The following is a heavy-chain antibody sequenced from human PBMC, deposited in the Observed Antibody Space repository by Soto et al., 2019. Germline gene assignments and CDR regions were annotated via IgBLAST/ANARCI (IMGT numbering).Heavy chain of an antibody. CDR1: GFSFSNYW. CDR3: AGTPPGIAVDNTFRDYYFDY. Sequence: GGSLRLSCAASGFSFSNYWMSWVRQTPGKGLELLASITHDGGKQYNVDSVKGRFAISRDNSKNTLYLQLNSLRPEDTAVYYCAGTPPGIAVDNTFRDYYFDYWGQGTLVTVSS. CDR2: ITHDGGKQ. D-gene: IGHD6-19*01. V-gene: IGHV3-7*01. J-gene: IGHJ4*02.